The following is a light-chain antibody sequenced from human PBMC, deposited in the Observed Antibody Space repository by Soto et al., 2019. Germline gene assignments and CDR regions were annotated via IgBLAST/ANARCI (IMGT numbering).Light chain of an antibody. CDR1: SSIIGAGYP. J-gene: IGLJ3*02. CDR3: QSYDSSLSRRWV. CDR2: G. Sequence: QAVVTQPPSVSGAPGQRVTISCTGSSSIIGAGYPVHWYQQLPGTAPKLLVAGNRPSGVPDRFSVSKSGASASLAITGLQAEHEADYYCQSYDSSLSRRWVFGGGTKLTVL. V-gene: IGLV1-40*03.